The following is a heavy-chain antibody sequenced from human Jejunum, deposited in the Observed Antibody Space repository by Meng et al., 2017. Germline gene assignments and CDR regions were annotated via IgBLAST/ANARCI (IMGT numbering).Heavy chain of an antibody. D-gene: IGHD3-10*02. Sequence: QVQLQESGPGLGKPSETLSLTCAVSGGSIESNNWWTWIRQPPGQGLEWIGAVYHSGSTHYNPSLQSRVTISIDNSKNRFSLSLNSVTAADTAIYYCARADYVRYFDLWGRGTLVTVSS. V-gene: IGHV4-4*02. J-gene: IGHJ2*01. CDR1: GGSIESNNW. CDR3: ARADYVRYFDL. CDR2: VYHSGST.